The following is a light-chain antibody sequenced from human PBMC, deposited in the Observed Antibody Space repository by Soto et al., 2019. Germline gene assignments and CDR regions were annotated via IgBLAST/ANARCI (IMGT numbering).Light chain of an antibody. CDR3: HQYGSSPWT. J-gene: IGKJ1*01. CDR2: GAS. V-gene: IGKV3-20*01. Sequence: EILLTQSPGTLSLSPGERATLSCRASQTVSRNFLAWYQQKPGQAPRLLIHGASSRVPEIPDRFSGSGSGTDFTLTIRRLEPEDFAVYFCHQYGSSPWTFGQGTKVDIK. CDR1: QTVSRNF.